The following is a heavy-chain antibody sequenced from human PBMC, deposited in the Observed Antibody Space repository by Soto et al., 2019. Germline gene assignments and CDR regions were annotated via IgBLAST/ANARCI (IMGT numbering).Heavy chain of an antibody. CDR2: ISGSGGST. D-gene: IGHD3-22*01. CDR3: AKDQFSRGGVGYYLLDRWGFDI. Sequence: GGSLRLSCAASGFTFSSYAMSWVRQAPEKGLEWVSAISGSGGSTYYADSVKGRFTISRDNSKNTLYLQMNSLRAEDTAVYYCAKDQFSRGGVGYYLLDRWGFDIWGQGTMVTVSS. V-gene: IGHV3-23*01. J-gene: IGHJ3*02. CDR1: GFTFSSYA.